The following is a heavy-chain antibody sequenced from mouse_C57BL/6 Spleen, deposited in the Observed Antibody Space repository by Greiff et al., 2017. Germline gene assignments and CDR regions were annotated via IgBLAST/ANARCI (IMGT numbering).Heavy chain of an antibody. V-gene: IGHV1-72*01. CDR2: IDPNSGGT. J-gene: IGHJ2*01. CDR1: GYTFTSYW. D-gene: IGHD1-1*01. Sequence: QVQLKQPGAELVKPGASVKLSCKASGYTFTSYWMHWVKQRPGRGLEWLGRIDPNSGGTKYNEKFKSKATLTVDKPSSTAYMQLSSLTSEDSAVYYCARQYYGSSSDYFDYWGQGTTLTVSS. CDR3: ARQYYGSSSDYFDY.